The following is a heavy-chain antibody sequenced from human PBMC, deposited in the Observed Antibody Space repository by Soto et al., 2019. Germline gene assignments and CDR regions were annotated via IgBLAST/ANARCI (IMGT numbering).Heavy chain of an antibody. J-gene: IGHJ6*02. D-gene: IGHD3-3*01. V-gene: IGHV4-59*01. CDR3: ARDHYDFWSGYYYYGMDV. Sequence: SETLSLPCTVSGGSLSSYYWNWIRQPPGKGLEWIGYIYYSGSTNYTPSLKSRVTISVDTSKNQFSLKLSSVTAADTAVYYCARDHYDFWSGYYYYGMDVWGQGTTVTVSS. CDR2: IYYSGST. CDR1: GGSLSSYY.